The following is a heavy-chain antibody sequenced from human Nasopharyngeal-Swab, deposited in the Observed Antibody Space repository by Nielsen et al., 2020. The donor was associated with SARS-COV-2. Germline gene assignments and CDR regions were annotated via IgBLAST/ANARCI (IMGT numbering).Heavy chain of an antibody. D-gene: IGHD6-13*01. CDR1: GFTFNDYA. CDR2: IRDSDDNT. V-gene: IGHV3-23*01. CDR3: ARDLVRRDYYYYGMDV. J-gene: IGHJ6*02. Sequence: GESLKISCAASGFTFNDYAMNWVRQAPGKGLEWVSTIRDSDDNTYYADSVKGRFTISRDNSKNTLYLQMNSLRAEDTAVYYCARDLVRRDYYYYGMDVWGQGTTVTVSS.